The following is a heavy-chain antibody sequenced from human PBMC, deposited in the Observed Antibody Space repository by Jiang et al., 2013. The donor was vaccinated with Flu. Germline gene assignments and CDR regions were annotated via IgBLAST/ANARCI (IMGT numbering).Heavy chain of an antibody. CDR1: GGSISSSSYF. CDR2: ISYSGST. V-gene: IGHV4-39*01. Sequence: TWSGLVKPSETLSLTCTVSGGSISSSSYFWGWIRQPPGKGLEWIGSISYSGSTYYNSSLKSRVTISVDTSKSLVFLRLSSVTAADTALYFCARLDSDSFDYWGQGTLVTVS. J-gene: IGHJ4*02. CDR3: ARLDSDSFDY.